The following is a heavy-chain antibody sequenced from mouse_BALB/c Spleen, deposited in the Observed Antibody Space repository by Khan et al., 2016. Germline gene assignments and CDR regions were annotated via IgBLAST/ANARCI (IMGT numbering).Heavy chain of an antibody. Sequence: EVQLQESGPSLVKPSQTLSLTCSVTGDSITSGYWNWIRKFPGNKLEYMGYISYSGSTYYNPSLKSRISITRDTSKNQYYLQLNSVTTEDTATYYCARHYYGRSYYFDYWGQGTTLTVSS. CDR2: ISYSGST. CDR3: ARHYYGRSYYFDY. CDR1: GDSITSGY. V-gene: IGHV3-8*02. J-gene: IGHJ2*01. D-gene: IGHD1-1*01.